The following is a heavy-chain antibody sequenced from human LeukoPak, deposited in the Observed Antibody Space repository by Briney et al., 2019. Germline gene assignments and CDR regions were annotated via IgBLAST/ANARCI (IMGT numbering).Heavy chain of an antibody. Sequence: SETLSLTCTVSGVSISSYYWSWIRQPPGKGLEWIGYIYYSGSTNYNPSLKSRVTISVDTSKNQFSLKLSSVTAADTAVYYCARHRGIAAAGTRGNWFDPWGQGTLVTVSS. V-gene: IGHV4-59*08. CDR3: ARHRGIAAAGTRGNWFDP. CDR1: GVSISSYY. CDR2: IYYSGST. J-gene: IGHJ5*02. D-gene: IGHD6-13*01.